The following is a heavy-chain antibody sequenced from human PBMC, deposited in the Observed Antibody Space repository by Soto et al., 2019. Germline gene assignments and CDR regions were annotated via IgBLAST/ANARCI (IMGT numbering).Heavy chain of an antibody. Sequence: QVHLVQSGAEVKKPGASVKLSCKASGYTLNTYPLHWVRQAPGQGLEWMGLITGASGDTKYSQKFQDRVTFTTDPSANTAYLELNNLRSEDTAVYYCARGASNSTGWYIWFDPWGQGTLVTVSS. CDR3: ARGASNSTGWYIWFDP. J-gene: IGHJ5*02. D-gene: IGHD6-19*01. CDR2: ITGASGDT. CDR1: GYTLNTYP. V-gene: IGHV1-3*01.